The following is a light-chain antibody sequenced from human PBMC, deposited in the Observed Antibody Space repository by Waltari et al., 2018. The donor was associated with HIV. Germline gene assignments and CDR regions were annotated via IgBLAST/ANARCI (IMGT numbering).Light chain of an antibody. J-gene: IGLJ2*01. CDR2: DVN. V-gene: IGLV2-11*01. CDR3: CSYAGSYTEI. CDR1: SSDIGGYVY. Sequence: QSALTQPASVAGSPGQSITISCTGPSSDIGGYVYVSWYQQHPGKAPKLMIFDVNKRPSGVPARFSGSKSGHTASLTISGLQADDEADYYCCSYAGSYTEIFGGGTKLTVL.